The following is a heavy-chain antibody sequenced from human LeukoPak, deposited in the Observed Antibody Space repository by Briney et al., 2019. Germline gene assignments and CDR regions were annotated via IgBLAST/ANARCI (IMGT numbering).Heavy chain of an antibody. CDR3: AGGRYYYGSGSTNWFDP. V-gene: IGHV4-61*02. D-gene: IGHD3-10*01. CDR1: GGSLSSGSYY. CDR2: IYTSGST. J-gene: IGHJ5*02. Sequence: SQTLSLTCTVSGGSLSSGSYYWGWGRQPAGRGLEWIGRIYTSGSTNYNPSRKSRVTISVDTSKNQFSLKLSSVTAADTAVYYCAGGRYYYGSGSTNWFDPWGQGTLVTVSS.